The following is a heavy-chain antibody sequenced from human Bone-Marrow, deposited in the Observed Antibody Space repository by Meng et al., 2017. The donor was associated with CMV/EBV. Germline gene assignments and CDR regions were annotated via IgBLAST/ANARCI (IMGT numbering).Heavy chain of an antibody. CDR1: DGSISSGDYY. V-gene: IGHV4-30-4*08. J-gene: IGHJ4*02. CDR2: IYYSGST. CDR3: ASYCSSTSCYTGEVLFDY. D-gene: IGHD2-2*02. Sequence: SETLSLTCTVSDGSISSGDYYWSWIRQPPGKGLEWIGYIYYSGSTYYNPSLKSRVTISVDTSKNQFSLKLSSVTAADTAVYYCASYCSSTSCYTGEVLFDYWGQGTLVTVSS.